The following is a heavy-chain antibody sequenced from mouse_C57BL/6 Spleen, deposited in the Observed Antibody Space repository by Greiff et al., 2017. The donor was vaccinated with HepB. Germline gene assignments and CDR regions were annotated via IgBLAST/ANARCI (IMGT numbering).Heavy chain of an antibody. J-gene: IGHJ4*01. D-gene: IGHD1-1*01. V-gene: IGHV2-9-1*01. CDR1: GFSLTSYA. CDR3: ARNWGTTVVARSRAMDY. Sequence: VQGVESGPGLVAPSQSLSITCTVSGFSLTSYAISWVRQPPGKGLEWLGVIWTGGGTNYNSALKSRLSISKDNSKSQVFLKMNSLQTDDTARYYCARNWGTTVVARSRAMDYWGQGTSVTVSS. CDR2: IWTGGGT.